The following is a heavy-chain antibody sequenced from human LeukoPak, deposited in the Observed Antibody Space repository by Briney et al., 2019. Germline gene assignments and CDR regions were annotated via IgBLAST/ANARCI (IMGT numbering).Heavy chain of an antibody. V-gene: IGHV1-46*01. CDR2: INPSGGST. J-gene: IGHJ5*02. Sequence: ASVKVSCKASGYTFTSYYMHWVRQAPGQGLEWMGIINPSGGSTSYAQKFQGRVTMTRDTSTSTVYMELSSLRSEDTAVYCCARATMFGEFRFDPWGQGTLVTVSS. CDR3: ARATMFGEFRFDP. D-gene: IGHD3-10*02. CDR1: GYTFTSYY.